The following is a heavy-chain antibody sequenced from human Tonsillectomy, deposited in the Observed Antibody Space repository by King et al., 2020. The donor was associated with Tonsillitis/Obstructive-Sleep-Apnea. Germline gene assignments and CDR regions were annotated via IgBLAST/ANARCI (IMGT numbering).Heavy chain of an antibody. Sequence: VQLVESGGGLVQPGGSLRLSCAASGFTFSSYSMNWVRQAPGKGLEWVSYIRSSSSTIYYADSVKGRFTISRDNAKNSLYLQMNSLRDEDTAVYYCARDRRKHLVTIFVVVIGLPDYWGQGTLVTVSS. CDR2: IRSSSSTI. CDR3: ARDRRKHLVTIFVVVIGLPDY. CDR1: GFTFSSYS. J-gene: IGHJ4*02. V-gene: IGHV3-48*02. D-gene: IGHD3-3*01.